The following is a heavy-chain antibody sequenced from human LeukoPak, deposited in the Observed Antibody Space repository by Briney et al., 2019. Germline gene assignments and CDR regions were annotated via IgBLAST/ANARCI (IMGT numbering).Heavy chain of an antibody. Sequence: PGGSLRLSCAASGFTFSSYSMNWVRQAPGKGLEWVSSINSSSSYIYYADSVKGRFTISRDNAKNSLYLQMNSLRAEDTAVYYCARGVMATTKRGTFSDYWGQGTLVTVSS. V-gene: IGHV3-21*01. CDR1: GFTFSSYS. CDR2: INSSSSYI. D-gene: IGHD5-24*01. CDR3: ARGVMATTKRGTFSDY. J-gene: IGHJ4*02.